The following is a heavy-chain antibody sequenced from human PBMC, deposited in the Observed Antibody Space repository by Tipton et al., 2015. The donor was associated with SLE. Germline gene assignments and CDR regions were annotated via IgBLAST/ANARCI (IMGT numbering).Heavy chain of an antibody. Sequence: SLRLSCTASGFTFNSYAFHWVRQAPGKGLEGVAVISYDGSNKYYADSVKGRFTISRDNPKNTPYLQMNSLRVEDTAVYYCAGGGFDYWGQGTLVTVSS. CDR1: GFTFNSYA. J-gene: IGHJ4*02. D-gene: IGHD3-10*01. V-gene: IGHV3-30-3*01. CDR3: AGGGFDY. CDR2: ISYDGSNK.